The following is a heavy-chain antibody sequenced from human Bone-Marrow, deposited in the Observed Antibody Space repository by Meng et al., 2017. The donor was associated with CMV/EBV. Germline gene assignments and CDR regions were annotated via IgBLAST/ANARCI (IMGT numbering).Heavy chain of an antibody. CDR1: GFVFNTQG. CDR3: AKLKTALGY. CDR2: IPYDGSNS. D-gene: IGHD2-21*02. Sequence: GESLKISCAASGFVFNTQGMHWVRQAPGKGLEWVAYIPYDGSNSHYRDSVKGRFTVSRDNSKNTLYLQMNNLRAGDTAVYYCAKLKTALGYWGQGTLVTVSS. V-gene: IGHV3-30*02. J-gene: IGHJ4*01.